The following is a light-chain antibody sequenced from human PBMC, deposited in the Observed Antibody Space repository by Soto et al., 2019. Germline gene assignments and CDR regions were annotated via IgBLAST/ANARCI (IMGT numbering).Light chain of an antibody. V-gene: IGKV3-15*01. CDR3: QQYNNWPET. Sequence: EIVLTQSPATLSLSPGERATLSCRASQSVSNNLAWYQQKPGQAPRLLMYAASTRATGIPARFSGSRSGTEFTLTISSLQSEDFAVYYCQQYNNWPETFGQGTKV. CDR1: QSVSNN. CDR2: AAS. J-gene: IGKJ1*01.